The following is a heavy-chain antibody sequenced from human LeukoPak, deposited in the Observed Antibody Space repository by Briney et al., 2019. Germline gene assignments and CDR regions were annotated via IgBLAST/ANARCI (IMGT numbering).Heavy chain of an antibody. CDR3: AKQYDSSGSY. D-gene: IGHD3-22*01. J-gene: IGHJ4*02. Sequence: SETLSLTCTVSGGSISTSGYYWAWIRQPPGKGLEWIGSIYYSGSTHYNPSLKSRVTISVDTSKNQFSLKLSSVTAADTAVYYCAKQYDSSGSYWGQGTLVTVS. V-gene: IGHV4-39*01. CDR1: GGSISTSGYY. CDR2: IYYSGST.